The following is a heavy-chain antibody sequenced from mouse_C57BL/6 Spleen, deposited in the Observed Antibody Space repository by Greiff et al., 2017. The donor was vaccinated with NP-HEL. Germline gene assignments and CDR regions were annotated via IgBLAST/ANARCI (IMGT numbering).Heavy chain of an antibody. J-gene: IGHJ4*01. CDR1: GYTFTSYW. V-gene: IGHV1-64*01. D-gene: IGHD1-1*01. CDR2: IHPNSGST. Sequence: VQLQQPGAELVKPGASVKLSCKASGYTFTSYWMHWVKQRPGQGLEWIGMIHPNSGSTNYNEKFKSKATLTVAKSSSTAYMQLSRLTSEDSAVYYCATYYYGSSLYAMDYWGQGTSVTVSS. CDR3: ATYYYGSSLYAMDY.